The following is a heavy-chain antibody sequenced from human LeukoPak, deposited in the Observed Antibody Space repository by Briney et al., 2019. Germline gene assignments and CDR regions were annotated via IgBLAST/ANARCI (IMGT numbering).Heavy chain of an antibody. CDR3: ARVTGTTLPSFDY. CDR1: GGSISIYY. CDR2: IYYSGST. J-gene: IGHJ4*02. D-gene: IGHD1-7*01. V-gene: IGHV4-59*01. Sequence: PSETLSLTCAVSGGSISIYYWSWIRHPPGKGLGWIGYIYYSGSTSYNPSLNSRATISVDASKNQFSLKLSCVTAADTAVYYCARVTGTTLPSFDYWGQGTLVTVSS.